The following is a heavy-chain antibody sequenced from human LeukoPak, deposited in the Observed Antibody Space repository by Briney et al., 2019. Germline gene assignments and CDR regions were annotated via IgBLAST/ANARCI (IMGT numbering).Heavy chain of an antibody. D-gene: IGHD6-13*01. Sequence: PSGTLSLTCSVSGSSFRSYYWSWIRQPPEEGLEWIGYIHYSGSTSYNPSLKSRVTMSVDTSNDQFSLKVSSVTAADTAVYYCARGGSSWYADYWGQGTLVTVSS. J-gene: IGHJ4*02. CDR1: GSSFRSYY. CDR2: IHYSGST. V-gene: IGHV4-59*01. CDR3: ARGGSSWYADY.